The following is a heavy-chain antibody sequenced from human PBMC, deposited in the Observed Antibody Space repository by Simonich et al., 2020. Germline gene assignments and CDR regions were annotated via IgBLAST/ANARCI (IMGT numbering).Heavy chain of an antibody. Sequence: QVQLQQWGAGLLQPSETLSLTCAVYGGSLSGYYWGLIRQPPGKGLEWIGEINHSGNTNDNPSLKRRVTRSIDTSKNQFSRKLSSVTAADTAVYYCARGKGWKNAFDIWGQGTMVTVSS. D-gene: IGHD1-1*01. CDR3: ARGKGWKNAFDI. J-gene: IGHJ3*02. CDR2: INHSGNT. CDR1: GGSLSGYY. V-gene: IGHV4-34*01.